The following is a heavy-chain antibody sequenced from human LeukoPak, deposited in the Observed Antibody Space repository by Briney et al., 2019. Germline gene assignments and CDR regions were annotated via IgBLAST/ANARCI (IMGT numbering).Heavy chain of an antibody. J-gene: IGHJ1*01. CDR2: ISGPGGTT. CDR3: ASEDLTGYYIWYFQH. D-gene: IGHD3-9*01. V-gene: IGHV3-23*01. CDR1: GFTFSTHA. Sequence: GGSLRLSCVVSGFTFSTHAMTWVRQAPGKGLERVSDISGPGGTTYYAASVKGRFTISRDNSKNTLFLQMNSLRAEDTAVYYCASEDLTGYYIWYFQHWGQGTLVTVSS.